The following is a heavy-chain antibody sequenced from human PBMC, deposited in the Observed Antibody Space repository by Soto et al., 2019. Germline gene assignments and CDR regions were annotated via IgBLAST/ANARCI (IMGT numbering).Heavy chain of an antibody. CDR1: GLTFSSFA. CDR3: ATRHLEHCSGGICNPLDF. J-gene: IGHJ4*02. V-gene: IGHV3-23*01. CDR2: ISVSGTYT. D-gene: IGHD2-15*01. Sequence: GGSLRLSCAVSGLTFSSFAMNWVRQAPGKGLEWVSTISVSGTYTYYADSVKVRFTISRDNSKNSVYLQMNSLRADDTAMYYCATRHLEHCSGGICNPLDFWGQGTLVTVSS.